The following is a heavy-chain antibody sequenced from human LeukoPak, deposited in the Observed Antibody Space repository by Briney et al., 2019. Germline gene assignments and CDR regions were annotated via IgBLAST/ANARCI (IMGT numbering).Heavy chain of an antibody. D-gene: IGHD3-22*01. J-gene: IGHJ4*02. CDR2: IDSTGST. V-gene: IGHV3-66*01. CDR1: GILVSSNY. Sequence: GGSLRLSCVASGILVSSNYMSWVRQAPGKGLEWVSFIDSTGSTYYADSVKGRFTISRDNSRNTLYLQMNSLRVEDTAVYYCAKTDSSGYYGTPFDYWGQGTLVTVSS. CDR3: AKTDSSGYYGTPFDY.